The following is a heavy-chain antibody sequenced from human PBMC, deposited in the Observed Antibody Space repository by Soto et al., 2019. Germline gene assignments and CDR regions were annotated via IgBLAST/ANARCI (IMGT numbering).Heavy chain of an antibody. CDR1: GFTLSTYT. J-gene: IGHJ6*02. D-gene: IGHD3-10*01. Sequence: PGGSLRLSCAASGFTLSTYTMNWVRQAPGKGLEWVSGIIQNGETYYTGSVKGRFTISRDNSKNMVYLQMDSLRAEDTAVYYCAKAYYGSGKGIYYYYGMDVWGQGTTVTVSS. CDR2: IIQNGET. V-gene: IGHV3-23*01. CDR3: AKAYYGSGKGIYYYYGMDV.